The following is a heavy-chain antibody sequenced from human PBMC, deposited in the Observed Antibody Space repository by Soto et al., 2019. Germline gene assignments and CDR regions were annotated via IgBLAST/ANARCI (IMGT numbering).Heavy chain of an antibody. CDR3: ASSYNWNYAGWFDP. CDR2: ISAYNGNT. V-gene: IGHV1-18*01. J-gene: IGHJ5*02. CDR1: GYTFTRYG. D-gene: IGHD1-7*01. Sequence: QVQLVQSGAEVKKPGASVKVSCKASGYTFTRYGISWMRQAPGQGLEWMGWISAYNGNTNYAQKLQGRVTMTTDTSTSTAYMELRSLRSDDTAVYYCASSYNWNYAGWFDPWGQGTLVTVSS.